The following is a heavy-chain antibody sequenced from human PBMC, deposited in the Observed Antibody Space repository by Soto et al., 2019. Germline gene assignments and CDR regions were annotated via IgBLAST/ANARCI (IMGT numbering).Heavy chain of an antibody. J-gene: IGHJ4*02. CDR2: ISYHGIDI. CDR3: ARDFGRSGRGDFDY. V-gene: IGHV3-21*02. Sequence: EVQLVESGGDLVKPGGSLRLSCAASGFSFSTCTMNWVRQAPGKGLEWVSSISYHGIDIFYADSVKGRFTVSRDNSKSSLYLQMNSLRDEATAVYYCARDFGRSGRGDFDYWGQGSLVTVSS. D-gene: IGHD6-19*01. CDR1: GFSFSTCT.